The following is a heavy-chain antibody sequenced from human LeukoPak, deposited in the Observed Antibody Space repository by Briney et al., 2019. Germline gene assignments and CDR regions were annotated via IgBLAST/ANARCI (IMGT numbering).Heavy chain of an antibody. J-gene: IGHJ6*03. V-gene: IGHV1-18*01. CDR3: ATPAIFGVAPSEACYMNI. CDR1: GYTFTSYG. CDR2: ISAYNGNT. Sequence: ASAKVSCKASGYTFTSYGISWVRQAPGQGLEWMGWISAYNGNTNYAQKLQGRVTMTTDTSTSTAYMELRSLRSDDTAVYYCATPAIFGVAPSEACYMNIWAKGTTVIVS. D-gene: IGHD3-3*01.